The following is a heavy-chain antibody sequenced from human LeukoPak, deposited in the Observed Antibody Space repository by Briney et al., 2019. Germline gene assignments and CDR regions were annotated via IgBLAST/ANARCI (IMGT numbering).Heavy chain of an antibody. J-gene: IGHJ4*02. V-gene: IGHV1-69*13. CDR2: IIPIFGTA. CDR1: GGTFRTYA. D-gene: IGHD3-22*01. Sequence: ASVKVSCKASGGTFRTYAISWVRQAPGQGLEWMGGIIPIFGTANYAQKFQGRVTITADESTSTAYMELSSLRSEDTAVYYCASVLYYYDSSGYYPYWGQGTLVTVSS. CDR3: ASVLYYYDSSGYYPY.